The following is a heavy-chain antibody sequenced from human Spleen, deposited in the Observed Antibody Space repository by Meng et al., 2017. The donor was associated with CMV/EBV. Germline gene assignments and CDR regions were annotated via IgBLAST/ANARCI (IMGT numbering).Heavy chain of an antibody. J-gene: IGHJ4*02. CDR1: VTCSNAW. CDR3: TTEYIASAEYYFDY. CDR2: IKSKTDGGTT. D-gene: IGHD6-13*01. Sequence: VTCSNAWMSWVRQAPGKGLEWVGRIKSKTDGGTTDYAAPVKGRFTISRDDSKNTLYLQMNSLKTEDTAVYYCTTEYIASAEYYFDYWGQGTLVTVSS. V-gene: IGHV3-15*01.